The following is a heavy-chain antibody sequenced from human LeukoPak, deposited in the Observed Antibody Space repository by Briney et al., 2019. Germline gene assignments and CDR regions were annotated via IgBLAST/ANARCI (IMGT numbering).Heavy chain of an antibody. CDR2: IYASGSN. CDR3: ARMVPAGTHNY. D-gene: IGHD2-2*01. Sequence: SETLSLTCTVSGGSISSSSYYWSWIRQPAGKGLEWIGHIYASGSNDYNPSLKSRVTMSLDMAKNQFSLRLTSVTAADTAVYFCARMVPAGTHNYWGQGLLVTVSS. J-gene: IGHJ4*02. CDR1: GGSISSSSYY. V-gene: IGHV4-61*09.